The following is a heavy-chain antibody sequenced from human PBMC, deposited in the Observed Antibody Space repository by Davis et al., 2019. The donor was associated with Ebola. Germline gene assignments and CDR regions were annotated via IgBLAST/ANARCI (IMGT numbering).Heavy chain of an antibody. CDR3: AREVGSRGWYTVDY. V-gene: IGHV3-23*01. CDR2: IRPFGERT. J-gene: IGHJ4*02. D-gene: IGHD6-19*01. Sequence: GESLKISCAASGFTFSNYWMSWARRAPGKGLEWVSTIRPFGERTYYKSSVRGRFTTSRDDSKNTLYLQMNSLRAEDTAVYYCAREVGSRGWYTVDYWGQGTLVTVSS. CDR1: GFTFSNYW.